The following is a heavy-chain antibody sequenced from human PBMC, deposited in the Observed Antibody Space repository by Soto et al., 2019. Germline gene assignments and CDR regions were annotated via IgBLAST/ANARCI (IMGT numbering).Heavy chain of an antibody. CDR3: ARGTGESPY. V-gene: IGHV3-11*06. Sequence: QVQLVESGGGLVKPGGSLRLSCTASEFTFSDYYMSWIRQAPGKGLEWVSFISSGSTYRNYADSVKGRFTISRDKAKNSMFLQMNSLRAEDTAMYYCARGTGESPYWGQGALVTVSS. J-gene: IGHJ4*02. CDR1: EFTFSDYY. D-gene: IGHD3-10*01. CDR2: ISSGSTYR.